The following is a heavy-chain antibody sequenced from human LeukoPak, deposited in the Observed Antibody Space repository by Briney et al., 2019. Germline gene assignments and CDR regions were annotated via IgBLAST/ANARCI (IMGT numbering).Heavy chain of an antibody. Sequence: PSETLSLTCTVSGGSISSYYWSWIRQPPGKGLEWIGYIYYSGSTNYNPSLKSRVTISVDTSKNQFSLKLSSVTAADTAVYYCASWDYYGSGSSVDYWGQGTLVTVSS. D-gene: IGHD3-10*01. CDR3: ASWDYYGSGSSVDY. J-gene: IGHJ4*02. CDR1: GGSISSYY. CDR2: IYYSGST. V-gene: IGHV4-59*01.